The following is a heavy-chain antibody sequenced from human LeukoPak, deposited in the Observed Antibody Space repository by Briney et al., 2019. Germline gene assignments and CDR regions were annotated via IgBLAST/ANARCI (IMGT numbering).Heavy chain of an antibody. CDR1: GFTFSSYA. CDR2: ISGSGGST. CDR3: ANLNSLRILYPGGPYYFDY. Sequence: GGSLRLSCAASGFTFSSYAMSWVRQAPGKGLEWVSAISGSGGSTYYADSVKGRFTISRDNSKNTPYLQMNSLRAEDTAVYYCANLNSLRILYPGGPYYFDYWGQGTLVTVSS. J-gene: IGHJ4*02. D-gene: IGHD2-8*01. V-gene: IGHV3-23*01.